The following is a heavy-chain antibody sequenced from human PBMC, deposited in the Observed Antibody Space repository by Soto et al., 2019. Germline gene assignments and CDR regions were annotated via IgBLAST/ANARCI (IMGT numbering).Heavy chain of an antibody. CDR3: ARYPSSGYYYDYFDY. V-gene: IGHV3-53*01. Sequence: GGSLRLSCAASGFTVSSNYMSWVRQAPGKGLEWVSVIYSGGSTYYADSVKGRFTISRDNSKNTLYLQMNSLRAEDTAVYYCARYPSSGYYYDYFDYWGQGTLVTVSS. J-gene: IGHJ4*02. CDR1: GFTVSSNY. D-gene: IGHD3-22*01. CDR2: IYSGGST.